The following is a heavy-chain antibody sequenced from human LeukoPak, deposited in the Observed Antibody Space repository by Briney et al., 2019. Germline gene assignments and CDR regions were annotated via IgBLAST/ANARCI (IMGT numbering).Heavy chain of an antibody. CDR1: GYSFTNYW. Sequence: GESLKISCKGSGYSFTNYWIGWVRQMPGKGLEWMGIIYPGDSDTRYSPSFQGQVTILADKSISTAYLQWSSLKASDTAMYYCARRPTSGWNWNDNYFDYWGQGTLVTVSS. CDR2: IYPGDSDT. J-gene: IGHJ4*02. V-gene: IGHV5-51*01. CDR3: ARRPTSGWNWNDNYFDY. D-gene: IGHD1-1*01.